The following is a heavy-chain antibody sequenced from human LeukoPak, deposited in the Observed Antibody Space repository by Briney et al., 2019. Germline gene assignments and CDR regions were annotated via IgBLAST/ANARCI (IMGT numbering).Heavy chain of an antibody. CDR2: ISYDGSNK. Sequence: GRSLRLSCAASGFTFSSYAMHWVRQAPGKGLEWVAVISYDGSNKYYADSVKGRFTISRDNSKNTLHLQMNSLRAEDTAVYYCARKWSRIFDYWGQGTLVTVSS. CDR3: ARKWSRIFDY. V-gene: IGHV3-30-3*01. J-gene: IGHJ4*02. CDR1: GFTFSSYA. D-gene: IGHD2-15*01.